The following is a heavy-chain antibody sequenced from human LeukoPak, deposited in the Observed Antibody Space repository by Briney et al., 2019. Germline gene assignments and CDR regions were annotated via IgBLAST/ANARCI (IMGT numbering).Heavy chain of an antibody. D-gene: IGHD3-3*01. Sequence: GASVKVSCKASGGTFSSYAISWVRQAPGQGLEWMGGIIPIFGTANYAQKFQGRVTMTEDTSTDTAYMELSSLRSEDTAVYYCATSRTLGEWLNYWGQGTLVTVSS. CDR3: ATSRTLGEWLNY. CDR1: GGTFSSYA. V-gene: IGHV1-69*06. J-gene: IGHJ4*02. CDR2: IIPIFGTA.